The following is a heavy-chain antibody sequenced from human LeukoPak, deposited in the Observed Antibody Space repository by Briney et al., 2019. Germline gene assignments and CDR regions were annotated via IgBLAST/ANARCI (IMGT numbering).Heavy chain of an antibody. V-gene: IGHV1-69*05. J-gene: IGHJ1*01. CDR1: GGTFSSYA. CDR3: ARHNDYYGSGSYYKH. Sequence: ASVKVSCKASGGTFSSYAISWVRQAPGQGLEWMGGIIPIFGSANYAQKLQGRVTMTTDTSTSTAYMELRSLRSDDTAVYYCARHNDYYGSGSYYKHWGQGTLVTVSS. D-gene: IGHD3-10*01. CDR2: IIPIFGSA.